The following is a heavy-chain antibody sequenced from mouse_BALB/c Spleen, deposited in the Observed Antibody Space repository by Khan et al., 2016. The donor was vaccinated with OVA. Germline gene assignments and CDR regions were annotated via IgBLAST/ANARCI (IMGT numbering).Heavy chain of an antibody. CDR2: INTYTGEP. CDR1: GYTFTNYG. D-gene: IGHD2-10*01. J-gene: IGHJ4*01. CDR3: ARPPYFSYSVDH. V-gene: IGHV9-3-1*01. Sequence: QIQLVQSGPELKKPGETVKISCKASGYTFTNYGMNWVKQSPGKALKWMGWINTYTGEPTYADDFKGRFAFSLETSANTAYLQINNLKNEDTATXFCARPPYFSYSVDHWGERTSDTVS.